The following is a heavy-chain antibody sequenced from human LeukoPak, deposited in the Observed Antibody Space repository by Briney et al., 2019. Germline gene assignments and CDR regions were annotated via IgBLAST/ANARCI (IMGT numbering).Heavy chain of an antibody. Sequence: SETLSVTCTDPGGSICGEYRSSMRQPPGKGLEWIGYIYYSGSTNYNPSLKSRVTISVDTSKNQLSLKLSSVTAADTAVSYCSSGFYASGSYYNWFDPWGQGTLVTVSS. CDR2: IYYSGST. CDR1: GGSICGEY. J-gene: IGHJ5*02. CDR3: SSGFYASGSYYNWFDP. V-gene: IGHV4-59*01. D-gene: IGHD3-10*01.